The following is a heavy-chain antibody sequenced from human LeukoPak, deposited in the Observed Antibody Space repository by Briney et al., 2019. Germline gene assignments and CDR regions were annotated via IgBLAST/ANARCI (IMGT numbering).Heavy chain of an antibody. CDR2: IKEDGSEK. V-gene: IGHV3-7*04. J-gene: IGHJ3*02. CDR1: GFTLSSYW. D-gene: IGHD3-3*01. Sequence: GGSLRLSCAVSGFTLSSYWMSWVRQAPGEGLEWVANIKEDGSEKNYVDSVKGRFTISRDNAKNSLYLQMNSLRAEDTAVYYCVWGAPWEITIFGADDFDIWGQGTMVTVSS. CDR3: VWGAPWEITIFGADDFDI.